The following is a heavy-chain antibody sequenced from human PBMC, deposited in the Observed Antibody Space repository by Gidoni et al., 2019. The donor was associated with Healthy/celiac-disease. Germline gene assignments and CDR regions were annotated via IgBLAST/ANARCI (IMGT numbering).Heavy chain of an antibody. J-gene: IGHJ6*03. CDR1: GFTFSSYS. CDR3: AHEDYYYYYMDV. Sequence: EVQLVASGGSLVQPGGSLRLSCAASGFTFSSYSMNWVRQAPGKGLEWVSYISSSSSTIYYADSVKGRFTISRDNAKNSLYLQMNSLRDEDTAVYYCAHEDYYYYYMDVWGKGTTVTVSS. CDR2: ISSSSSTI. V-gene: IGHV3-48*02.